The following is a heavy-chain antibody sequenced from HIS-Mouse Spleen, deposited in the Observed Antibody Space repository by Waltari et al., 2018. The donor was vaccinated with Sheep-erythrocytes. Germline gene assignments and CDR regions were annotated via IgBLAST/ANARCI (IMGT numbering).Heavy chain of an antibody. CDR2: IYSGGST. CDR1: GFTVSSNY. J-gene: IGHJ3*02. Sequence: EVQLVESGGGLVQPGGSLRLSCAASGFTVSSNYMSWVRQAPGKGVGWVSVIYSGGSTNYADSVKGRFTISRDNSKNTLYLQMNSLRAEDTAVYYCARDSNWNYAFDIWGQGTMVTVSS. V-gene: IGHV3-66*01. D-gene: IGHD1-7*01. CDR3: ARDSNWNYAFDI.